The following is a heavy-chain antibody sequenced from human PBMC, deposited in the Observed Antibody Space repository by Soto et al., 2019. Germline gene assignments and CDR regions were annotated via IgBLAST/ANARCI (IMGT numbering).Heavy chain of an antibody. D-gene: IGHD3-22*01. CDR3: ARHSREINYYDSSGPSGGFDY. CDR2: IYYSGST. J-gene: IGHJ4*02. CDR1: GGSISSSSYY. V-gene: IGHV4-39*01. Sequence: SETLSLTCTVSGGSISSSSYYWGWIRQPPGKGLEWIGSIYYSGSTYYNPSLKSRVTISVDTSKNQFSLKLSSVTAADTAVYYCARHSREINYYDSSGPSGGFDYWGQGTLVTV.